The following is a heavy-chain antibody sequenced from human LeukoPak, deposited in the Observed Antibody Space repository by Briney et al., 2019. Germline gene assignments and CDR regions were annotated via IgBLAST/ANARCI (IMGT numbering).Heavy chain of an antibody. V-gene: IGHV3-30*02. CDR1: GFTFSSYG. J-gene: IGHJ4*02. Sequence: GGSLRLSCAASGFTFSSYGMHWVRQAPGKGLEWVAFIRYDGSNKYYADSVKGRFTISRDNSKNTLYLQMNSLRAEDTAVYYCAKEHYDFWSGLPKYFDYWGQGTLVTVSS. CDR3: AKEHYDFWSGLPKYFDY. CDR2: IRYDGSNK. D-gene: IGHD3-3*01.